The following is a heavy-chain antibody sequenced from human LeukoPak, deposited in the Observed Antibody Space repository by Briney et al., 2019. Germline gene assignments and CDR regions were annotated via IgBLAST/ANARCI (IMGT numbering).Heavy chain of an antibody. CDR1: GGTFSSYA. D-gene: IGHD5-18*01. Sequence: GASVKVSCKASGGTFSSYAISWVRQAPGQGLEWMGGIIPIFGTANYAQKFQGRVTITADESTSTAYMELSSLRSEDTAVYYCARSAWIQLWLDYWGQGTLVTDSS. CDR2: IIPIFGTA. V-gene: IGHV1-69*13. J-gene: IGHJ4*02. CDR3: ARSAWIQLWLDY.